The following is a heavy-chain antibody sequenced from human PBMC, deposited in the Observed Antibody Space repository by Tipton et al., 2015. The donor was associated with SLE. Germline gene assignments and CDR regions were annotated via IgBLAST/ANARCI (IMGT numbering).Heavy chain of an antibody. V-gene: IGHV3-30*14. Sequence: SLRLSCVASAFSFNTYAMHWVRQPPGKGLQWVALISFDGSTRYYVDSVKGRFTISRDNSKNTLNLQMNSLRAEDTAVYSCARQEPYRGSYGYFDYWGQGTLVTVSS. CDR3: ARQEPYRGSYGYFDY. D-gene: IGHD3-16*01. CDR1: AFSFNTYA. J-gene: IGHJ4*02. CDR2: ISFDGSTR.